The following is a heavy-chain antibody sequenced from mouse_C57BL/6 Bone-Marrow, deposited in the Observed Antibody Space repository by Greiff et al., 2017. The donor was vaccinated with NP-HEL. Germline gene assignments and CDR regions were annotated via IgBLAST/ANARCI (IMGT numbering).Heavy chain of an antibody. D-gene: IGHD1-1*01. CDR1: GFTFSDYY. Sequence: EVNVVESGGGLVQPGGSLKLSCAASGFTFSDYYMYWVRQTPEKRLEWVAYISNGGGSTYSPDTVQGRFTISRDNAKNTLYLQMSRLKSEDTAMYYCARPIYYYGSSFWYFDVWGTGTTVTVSS. J-gene: IGHJ1*03. V-gene: IGHV5-12*01. CDR2: ISNGGGST. CDR3: ARPIYYYGSSFWYFDV.